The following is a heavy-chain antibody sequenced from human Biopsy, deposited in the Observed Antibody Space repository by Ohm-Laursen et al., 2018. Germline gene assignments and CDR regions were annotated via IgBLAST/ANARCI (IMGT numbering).Heavy chain of an antibody. J-gene: IGHJ4*02. CDR3: AADSGSGSHFRFDY. CDR2: IVPILGHL. CDR1: GGPSSNYA. V-gene: IGHV1-69*04. D-gene: IGHD3-10*01. Sequence: ASVKVSCKASGGPSSNYAFSWVRQAPGQGLEWVGRIVPILGHLNYAQRFQGRVSITADKSTTYVYMELSRLTSEDTAVYYCAADSGSGSHFRFDYWGQGALVSVSS.